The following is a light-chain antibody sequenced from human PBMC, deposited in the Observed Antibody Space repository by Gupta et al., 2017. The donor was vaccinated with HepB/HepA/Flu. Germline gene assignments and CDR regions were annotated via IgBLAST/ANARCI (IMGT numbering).Light chain of an antibody. V-gene: IGLV1-40*01. CDR3: QSYDSSLSGVV. J-gene: IGLJ2*01. CDR2: GNS. Sequence: QSVLTQPPSVSGAPGQRVTIPCTGRSSNIGAGYDVHWYQQPPGTAPKLLIYGNSDRPSGVPDRFSGSKSGTSASLAITGLQVEDEADYYCQSYDSSLSGVVFGGGTKLTVL. CDR1: SSNIGAGYD.